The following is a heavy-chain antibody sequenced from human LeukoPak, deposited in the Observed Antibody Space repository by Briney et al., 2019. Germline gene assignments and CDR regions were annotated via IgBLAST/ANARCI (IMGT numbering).Heavy chain of an antibody. Sequence: ASVKVSCKASGGTFSSYAISWVRQAPGQGLEWMGGIIPIFGTANYAQKFQGRVTITADKSTSTAYMELSSLRSEDTAVYYCARGASGLSYVWGSYRYTDFDYWGQGTLVTVSS. CDR1: GGTFSSYA. CDR3: ARGASGLSYVWGSYRYTDFDY. J-gene: IGHJ4*02. V-gene: IGHV1-69*06. CDR2: IIPIFGTA. D-gene: IGHD3-16*02.